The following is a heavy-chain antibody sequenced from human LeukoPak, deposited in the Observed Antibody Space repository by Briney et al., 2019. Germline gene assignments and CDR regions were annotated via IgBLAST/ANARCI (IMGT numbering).Heavy chain of an antibody. CDR1: GFTFSDFG. CDR3: AKDRDDYGNDC. D-gene: IGHD4-17*01. Sequence: QAGGSLRPSCAASGFTFSDFGMHWVRQAPGKGVEWVALIRSDGSNKYYAESVKGRFTISRDSSKNTLFLQMNSLRVEDTAVYYCAKDRDDYGNDCWGQGTLVTVSS. J-gene: IGHJ4*02. CDR2: IRSDGSNK. V-gene: IGHV3-30*02.